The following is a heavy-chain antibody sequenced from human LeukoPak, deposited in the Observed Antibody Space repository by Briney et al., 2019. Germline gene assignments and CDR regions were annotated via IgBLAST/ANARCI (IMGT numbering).Heavy chain of an antibody. CDR3: ARSTDGAGSSSWDRDAFDI. V-gene: IGHV4-34*01. CDR2: INQSGST. CDR1: GGSFITYY. D-gene: IGHD6-13*01. Sequence: PSETLSLTCAVYGGSFITYYWSWIRQPPGKGLEWIGEINQSGSTNYSPSLKSRLTISVDTSKKQFSLRLSSVTAADTAVYYCARSTDGAGSSSWDRDAFDIWGQGTMVTVSS. J-gene: IGHJ3*02.